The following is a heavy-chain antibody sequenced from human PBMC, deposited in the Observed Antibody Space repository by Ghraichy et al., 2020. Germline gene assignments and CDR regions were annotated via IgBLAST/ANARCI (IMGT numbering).Heavy chain of an antibody. J-gene: IGHJ4*02. V-gene: IGHV4-59*01. CDR3: ARKGIAAAGFQFDY. Sequence: SQTLSLTCTVSGGSISSYYWSWIRQPPGKGLEWIGYIYYSGSTNYNPSLKSRVTISVDTSKNQFSLKLSSVTAADTAVYYCARKGIAAAGFQFDYWGQGTLVTVSS. CDR1: GGSISSYY. D-gene: IGHD6-13*01. CDR2: IYYSGST.